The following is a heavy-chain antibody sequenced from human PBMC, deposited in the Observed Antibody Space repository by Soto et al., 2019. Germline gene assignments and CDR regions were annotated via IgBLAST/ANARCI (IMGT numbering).Heavy chain of an antibody. Sequence: KASETLSLTCTVSGDSINSNYWTWIRQSPGKGLEWIGYIYYTGSTNYSPSLNSRVTISVDTSKNQFSLELNSVTAADTAVYYCAREVLVGPARHFDYWGQGTLVTVSS. CDR3: AREVLVGPARHFDY. D-gene: IGHD2-15*01. J-gene: IGHJ4*02. CDR2: IYYTGST. V-gene: IGHV4-59*01. CDR1: GDSINSNY.